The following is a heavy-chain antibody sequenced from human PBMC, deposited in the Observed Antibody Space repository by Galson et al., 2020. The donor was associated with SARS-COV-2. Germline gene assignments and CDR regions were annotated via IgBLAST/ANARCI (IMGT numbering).Heavy chain of an antibody. J-gene: IGHJ4*02. CDR3: ARGLLQTTMVIVVFTSASFYFDI. D-gene: IGHD3-22*01. Sequence: SETLSLTCAVYGGSFSGHYWSWIRQSPGKGLEWIGEITQSGSVNYTPSLKSRVTISADTSKNQFSLELRSVTAADTAMYYCARGLLQTTMVIVVFTSASFYFDIWGQGTLVSVSS. CDR2: ITQSGSV. CDR1: GGSFSGHY. V-gene: IGHV4-34*01.